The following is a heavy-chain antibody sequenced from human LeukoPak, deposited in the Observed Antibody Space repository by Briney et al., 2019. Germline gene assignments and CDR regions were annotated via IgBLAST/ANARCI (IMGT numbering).Heavy chain of an antibody. CDR2: INSDGSST. CDR1: GFTFSSYW. J-gene: IGHJ4*02. D-gene: IGHD3-10*01. V-gene: IGHV3-74*01. Sequence: GGSLRLSCAASGFTFSSYWMHWVRQAPGKGLVWVSRINSDGSSTTYADSVKGRFTISRDNAKNSLYLQMNSLRAEDTAVYYCARDLGGPRPDYWGQGTLVTVSS. CDR3: ARDLGGPRPDY.